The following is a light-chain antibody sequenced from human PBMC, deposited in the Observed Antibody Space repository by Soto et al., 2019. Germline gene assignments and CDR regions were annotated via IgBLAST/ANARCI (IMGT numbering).Light chain of an antibody. Sequence: QSALTQPASVSGSPGQSITISCTGTSSDVGSYNLVSWYQQHPGKAPQLMIYEGSKRPSGVSNPFSGSKSGNTASPTISGLQAEDEADYYCCSYAGSSTYVFGTGTKVTVL. CDR1: SSDVGSYNL. J-gene: IGLJ1*01. CDR2: EGS. CDR3: CSYAGSSTYV. V-gene: IGLV2-23*01.